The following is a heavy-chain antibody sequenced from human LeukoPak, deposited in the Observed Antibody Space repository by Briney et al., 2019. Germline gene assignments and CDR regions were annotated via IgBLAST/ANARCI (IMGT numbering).Heavy chain of an antibody. CDR1: GFTFSSYW. J-gene: IGHJ4*02. V-gene: IGHV3-74*01. Sequence: GGSLRLSCAASGFTFSSYWMHWVRHAPGKGLVWVSRINSDGRSTSYADYVKGRFTISRDNAKNTLYLQMNSLRAEDTAVYYCARLRWVGDLGDHWGQGTLVTVSS. CDR3: ARLRWVGDLGDH. D-gene: IGHD3-10*01. CDR2: INSDGRST.